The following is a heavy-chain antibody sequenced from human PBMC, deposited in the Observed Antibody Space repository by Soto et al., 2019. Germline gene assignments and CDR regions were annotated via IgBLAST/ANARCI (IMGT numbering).Heavy chain of an antibody. Sequence: GGSLRLSCAASGFTFSSYGMHWVRQAPGKGLEWVAVISYDGSNKYYADSVKGRFTISRDNSKNTLYLQMNSLRAEDTVVYYCAKDGGPSSSWYYFDYWGQGTLVTVSS. CDR1: GFTFSSYG. J-gene: IGHJ4*02. D-gene: IGHD6-13*01. CDR2: ISYDGSNK. V-gene: IGHV3-30*18. CDR3: AKDGGPSSSWYYFDY.